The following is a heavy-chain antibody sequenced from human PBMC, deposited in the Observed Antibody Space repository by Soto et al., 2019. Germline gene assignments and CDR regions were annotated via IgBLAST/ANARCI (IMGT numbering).Heavy chain of an antibody. J-gene: IGHJ4*02. CDR1: GGTFSSYA. Sequence: ASVKVSRKASGGTFSSYAISWVRQAPGQGLEWMGGIIPIFGTANYAQKFQGRVTITADESTSTAYMELSSLRSEDTAVYYCARGDQRQKETFDYWGQGTLVTVSS. CDR2: IIPIFGTA. CDR3: ARGDQRQKETFDY. V-gene: IGHV1-69*13.